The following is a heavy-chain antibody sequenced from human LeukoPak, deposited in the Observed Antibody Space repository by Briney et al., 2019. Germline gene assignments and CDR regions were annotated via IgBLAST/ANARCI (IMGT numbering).Heavy chain of an antibody. J-gene: IGHJ3*01. CDR2: ITSGGAP. CDR3: ARDPNGDYIGAFEF. V-gene: IGHV3-23*01. CDR1: GFTFSKYA. Sequence: PGGSLRLSCAASGFTFSKYAVMWVRQAPGQGLEWVSAITSGGAPRYADSVKGRFTISRDNSKNTLYLQMNSLRVEDTAQYFCARDPNGDYIGAFEFWGQGTGVTVSS. D-gene: IGHD4-17*01.